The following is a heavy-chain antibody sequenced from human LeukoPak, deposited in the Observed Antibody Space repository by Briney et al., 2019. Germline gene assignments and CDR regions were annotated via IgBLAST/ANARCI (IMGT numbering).Heavy chain of an antibody. D-gene: IGHD6-13*01. J-gene: IGHJ4*02. CDR1: GGSISSSSSF. CDR2: IYYSGST. CDR3: ARVLIAPYFDY. V-gene: IGHV4-39*01. Sequence: SETLSLTCTVSGGSISSSSSFWGWIRQPPGKGLEWIGTIYYSGSTYYNPSLNSRVTMSVDTSKNQFSLKPSSVTAADTAVYFCARVLIAPYFDYWGQGTLVTVSS.